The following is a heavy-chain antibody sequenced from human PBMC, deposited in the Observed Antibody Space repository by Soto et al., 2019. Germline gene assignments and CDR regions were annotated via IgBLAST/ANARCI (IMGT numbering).Heavy chain of an antibody. Sequence: SETLSLTCAVYGGSFSGYYWSWIRQPPGKGLEWIGEINHSGSTNYNPSLKSRVTISVDTSKNQFSLKLSSVTAADTAVYYCTRSVYYFDYWGQGTLVTVSS. CDR2: INHSGST. D-gene: IGHD1-20*01. CDR3: TRSVYYFDY. V-gene: IGHV4-34*01. J-gene: IGHJ4*02. CDR1: GGSFSGYY.